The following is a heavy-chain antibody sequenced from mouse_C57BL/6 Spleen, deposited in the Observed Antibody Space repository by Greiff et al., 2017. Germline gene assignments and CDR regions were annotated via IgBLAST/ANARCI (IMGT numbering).Heavy chain of an antibody. CDR2: IRSKSNNYAT. CDR3: VRGYGSSYGVYYYAMDY. D-gene: IGHD1-1*01. Sequence: EVHLVESGGGLVQPKGSLKLSCAASGFSFNTYAMNWVRQAPGKGLEWVARIRSKSNNYATYYADSVKDRFTISRDDSESMLYLQMNNLKTEDTAMYYCVRGYGSSYGVYYYAMDYWGQGTSVTVSS. V-gene: IGHV10-1*01. J-gene: IGHJ4*01. CDR1: GFSFNTYA.